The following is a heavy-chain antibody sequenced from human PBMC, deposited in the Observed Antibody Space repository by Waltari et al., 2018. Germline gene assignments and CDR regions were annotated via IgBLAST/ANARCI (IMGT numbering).Heavy chain of an antibody. CDR2: IRSDTSKI. V-gene: IGHV3-74*01. CDR1: GLTFSNSW. Sequence: EMQLVESGGGLVQPGGSLRLSCGASGLTFSNSWMDWVGHAPGKGLVWIALIRSDTSKIAYADAVKGRFTSSRDNAMNTLYLQMSSLRVEDTAVYYCARDAGWGRMDVWGQGTTVTVSS. J-gene: IGHJ6*02. CDR3: ARDAGWGRMDV. D-gene: IGHD3-10*01.